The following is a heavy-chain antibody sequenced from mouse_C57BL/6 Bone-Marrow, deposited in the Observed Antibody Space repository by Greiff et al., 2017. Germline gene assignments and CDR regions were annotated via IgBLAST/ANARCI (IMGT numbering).Heavy chain of an antibody. J-gene: IGHJ1*03. D-gene: IGHD1-1*01. CDR3: ARDYGSSYGYFDV. V-gene: IGHV1-82*01. Sequence: QVQLQQSGPELVKPGASVKISCKASGYAFSSSWMNWVKQRPGEGLEWIGRIYPGDGDTNYNGKFKGKATLTADKSSSTAYMQLSSLTSEDSAVYFCARDYGSSYGYFDVWGTGTTVTVSS. CDR1: GYAFSSSW. CDR2: IYPGDGDT.